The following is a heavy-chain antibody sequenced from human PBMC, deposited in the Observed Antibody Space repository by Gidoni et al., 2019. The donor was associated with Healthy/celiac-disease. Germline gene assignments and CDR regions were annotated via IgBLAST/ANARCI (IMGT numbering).Heavy chain of an antibody. D-gene: IGHD3-22*01. CDR3: TTDLFYYDSSGYYF. J-gene: IGHJ4*02. V-gene: IGHV3-15*01. Sequence: EVQLVESGGGLVKPGGSLRLCCAASGFTFSNAWLSWVRQAPGKGLEWVDRIKSKTDDGTTDYAAPVKGRFTISRDDSKNTLYLQMNTLKTEDTAVYYCTTDLFYYDSSGYYFWGQGTLVTVSS. CDR1: GFTFSNAW. CDR2: IKSKTDDGTT.